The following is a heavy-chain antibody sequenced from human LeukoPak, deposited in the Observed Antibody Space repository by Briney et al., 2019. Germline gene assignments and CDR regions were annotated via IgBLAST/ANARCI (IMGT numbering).Heavy chain of an antibody. D-gene: IGHD3-16*01. CDR1: GDSVSSDSAA. J-gene: IGHJ6*02. CDR2: TYYRSKWYN. CDR3: TRGGYYGLDV. V-gene: IGHV6-1*01. Sequence: SQTLSLTCAISGDSVSSDSAAYNWIRQSPSRGLEWLGRTYYRSKWYNDYAVSVKIRITINPDTSKNQFSLQLNSVTPEDTGMYYCTRGGYYGLDVWGQGTTVTVSS.